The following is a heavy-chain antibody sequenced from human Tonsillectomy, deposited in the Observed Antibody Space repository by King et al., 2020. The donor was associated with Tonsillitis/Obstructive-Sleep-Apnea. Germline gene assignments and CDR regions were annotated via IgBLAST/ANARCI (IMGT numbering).Heavy chain of an antibody. D-gene: IGHD3-16*01. CDR3: AGGPEGADYYYMDV. CDR2: ISDNGAGT. Sequence: VQLVESGGGSVQPGGSLRLSCAASGFTFTRYAMTWVRQAPGKGLEWVSSISDNGAGTHYADSVKGRFTISRDNSKRTLYLQMNSLRVEDTAVSYLAGGPEGADYYYMDVWGKGSTVTVSS. V-gene: IGHV3-23*04. J-gene: IGHJ6*03. CDR1: GFTFTRYA.